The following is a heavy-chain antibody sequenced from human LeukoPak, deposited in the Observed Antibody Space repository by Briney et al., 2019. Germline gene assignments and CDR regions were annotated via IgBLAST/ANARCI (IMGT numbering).Heavy chain of an antibody. V-gene: IGHV1-8*01. J-gene: IGHJ6*03. Sequence: ASVKVSCKASGYTFTSYDINWVRQATGQGLEWMGWMNPNSGNTGYAQKFQGRVTMTRNTSISTAYMELSSLRSEDTAVYYCARGPHSSSWWFRADYYYYYMDVWGKGTTVTISS. D-gene: IGHD6-13*01. CDR3: ARGPHSSSWWFRADYYYYYMDV. CDR1: GYTFTSYD. CDR2: MNPNSGNT.